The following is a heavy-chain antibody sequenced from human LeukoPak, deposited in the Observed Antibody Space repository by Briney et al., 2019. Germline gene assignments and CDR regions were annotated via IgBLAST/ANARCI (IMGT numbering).Heavy chain of an antibody. Sequence: GGSLRLSCAASGFTFSSYAMHWVRQAPGKGLEWVAVISYDGSNKYYADSVKGRFTISRDNSKNTLYLQMNSLRAEDTAVYYCARAGPYVIDWPHPASIMDVWGQGTTVIVSS. V-gene: IGHV3-30*04. CDR3: ARAGPYVIDWPHPASIMDV. CDR1: GFTFSSYA. D-gene: IGHD3-10*02. J-gene: IGHJ6*02. CDR2: ISYDGSNK.